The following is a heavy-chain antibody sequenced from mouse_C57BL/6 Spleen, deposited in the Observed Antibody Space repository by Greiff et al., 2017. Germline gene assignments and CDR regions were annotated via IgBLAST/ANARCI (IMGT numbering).Heavy chain of an antibody. CDR3: ASIYDGYDY. CDR1: GYTFTSYW. CDR2: IYPGSGST. D-gene: IGHD2-3*01. V-gene: IGHV1-55*01. Sequence: QVQLQPPGAELVKPGASVKMSCKASGYTFTSYWITWVKQRPGQGLEWIGDIYPGSGSTNYNEKFKSKSTLTVDTSSSTAYMHLSSLTSEDSAFYYCASIYDGYDYWGQGTTLTVSS. J-gene: IGHJ2*01.